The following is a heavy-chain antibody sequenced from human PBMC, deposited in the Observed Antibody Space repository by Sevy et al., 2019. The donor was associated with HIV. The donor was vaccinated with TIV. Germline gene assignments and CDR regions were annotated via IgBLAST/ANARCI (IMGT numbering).Heavy chain of an antibody. CDR3: ARGALIDH. V-gene: IGHV3-48*02. CDR1: GFTFSSYS. J-gene: IGHJ4*02. Sequence: GGSLRLSCAASGFTFSSYSMNWVRQAPGRGLEWVACITSSSTTVYYADSVKGRFTISRDNAKNSLYLQMNSLRDEDTAVFYCARGALIDHWGQGTLVTVSS. CDR2: ITSSSTTV.